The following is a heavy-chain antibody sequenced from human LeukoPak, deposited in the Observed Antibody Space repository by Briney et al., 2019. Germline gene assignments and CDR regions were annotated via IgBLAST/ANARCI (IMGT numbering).Heavy chain of an antibody. CDR2: ISSSGSTI. D-gene: IGHD6-13*01. V-gene: IGHV3-11*01. J-gene: IGHJ4*02. CDR3: ARPTPTYTSSWYIPWFDY. Sequence: KAGGSLRLSCAASGFTFSDYSMTWIRQAPGKGLEWISYISSSGSTIYSADSVKGRSTISRDNAKNSLYLQMNSLRAEDTAVYYCARPTPTYTSSWYIPWFDYWGQGTLVTVSS. CDR1: GFTFSDYS.